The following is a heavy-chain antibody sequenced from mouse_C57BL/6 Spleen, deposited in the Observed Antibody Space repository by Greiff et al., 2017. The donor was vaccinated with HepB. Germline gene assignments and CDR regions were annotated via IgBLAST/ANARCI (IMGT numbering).Heavy chain of an antibody. Sequence: EVKLEESGEGLVKPGGSLKLSCAASGFTFSSYAMSWVRQTPEKRLEWVAYISSGGDYIYYADTVKGRFTISRDNARNTLYLQMSSLKSEDTAMYYCTRGGTVVATEFDYWGQGTTLTVSS. CDR3: TRGGTVVATEFDY. J-gene: IGHJ2*01. CDR1: GFTFSSYA. V-gene: IGHV5-9-1*02. D-gene: IGHD1-1*01. CDR2: ISSGGDYI.